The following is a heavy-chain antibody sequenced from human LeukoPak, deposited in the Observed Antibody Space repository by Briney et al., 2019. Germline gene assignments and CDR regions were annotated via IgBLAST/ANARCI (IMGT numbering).Heavy chain of an antibody. CDR2: ISGSGGST. CDR3: AKELRIAAAIFDY. D-gene: IGHD6-13*01. Sequence: PGGSLRLTCAGSGFTFSSYAMSWVRQAPGKGLERVSAISGSGGSTYYADSVKGGFTISRDNSKNTLYLQMNSLRAEDTAVYYCAKELRIAAAIFDYSGQGTLVTVSS. CDR1: GFTFSSYA. J-gene: IGHJ4*02. V-gene: IGHV3-23*01.